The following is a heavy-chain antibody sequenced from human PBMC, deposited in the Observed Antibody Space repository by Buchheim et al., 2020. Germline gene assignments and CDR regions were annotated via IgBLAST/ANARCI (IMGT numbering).Heavy chain of an antibody. V-gene: IGHV1-2*06. CDR2: INPNSGGT. CDR3: ARWRLSGGSGSYSSVDYYYGMDV. CDR1: GYTFTGYY. Sequence: QVQLVQSGAEVKKPGASVKVSCKASGYTFTGYYMHWVRQAPGQGLEWMGRINPNSGGTNYAQKFQGRVTMTRDTSISTAYMELSRLRSDDTAVYYCARWRLSGGSGSYSSVDYYYGMDVWGQGTT. D-gene: IGHD3-10*01. J-gene: IGHJ6*02.